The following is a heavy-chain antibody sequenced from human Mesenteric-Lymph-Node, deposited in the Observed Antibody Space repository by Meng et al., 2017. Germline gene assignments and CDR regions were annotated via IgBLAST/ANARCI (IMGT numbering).Heavy chain of an antibody. J-gene: IGHJ4*02. CDR2: IGAYNGNT. Sequence: QVRPVQSGAEVKKPGASVKVSCKASGYTFTSYGFSWVRQAPGQGLEWMGWIGAYNGNTNYALKFQGRVTLTTDTSTSTAYMELRSLRSDDTAVYYCARLRYYYGSGSYFFDYWGQGTLVTVSS. CDR3: ARLRYYYGSGSYFFDY. V-gene: IGHV1-18*01. CDR1: GYTFTSYG. D-gene: IGHD3-10*01.